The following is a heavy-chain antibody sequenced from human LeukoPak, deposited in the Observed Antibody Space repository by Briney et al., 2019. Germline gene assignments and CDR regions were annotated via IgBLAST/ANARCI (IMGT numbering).Heavy chain of an antibody. V-gene: IGHV1-46*01. D-gene: IGHD3-9*01. J-gene: IGHJ4*02. CDR3: ARATVLRYFDWSTFDY. Sequence: ASVKVSCKASGYTFTGYYMHWVRQAPGQGLEWMGWINPSGGSTSYAQKFQGRVTMTRDTSTSTVYMELSSLRSEDTAVYYCARATVLRYFDWSTFDYWGQGTLVTVSS. CDR2: INPSGGST. CDR1: GYTFTGYY.